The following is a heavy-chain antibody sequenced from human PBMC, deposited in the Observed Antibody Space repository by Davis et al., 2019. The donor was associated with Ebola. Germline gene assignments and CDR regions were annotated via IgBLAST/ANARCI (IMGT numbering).Heavy chain of an antibody. D-gene: IGHD1-26*01. CDR2: INAGNGNT. Sequence: ASVKVSCKASGGTFSSYAMHWVRQAPGQRLEWMGWINAGNGNTKYSQKFQGRVTITRDTSASTAYMELSSLRSDDTAVYYCARRVGARSGFDSWGQGSLVTVSS. CDR3: ARRVGARSGFDS. J-gene: IGHJ4*02. CDR1: GGTFSSYA. V-gene: IGHV1-3*01.